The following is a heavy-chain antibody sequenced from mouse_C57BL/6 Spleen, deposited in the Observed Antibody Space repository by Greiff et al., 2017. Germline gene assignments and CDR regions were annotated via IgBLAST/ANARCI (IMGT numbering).Heavy chain of an antibody. CDR3: VRGSTYWYFDV. CDR1: GFTFNTYA. V-gene: IGHV10-3*01. CDR2: IRSKSSNYAT. J-gene: IGHJ1*03. Sequence: VQLVESGGGLVQPKGSLKLSCAASGFTFNTYAMHWVRQAPGKGLEWVARIRSKSSNYATYYADSVKDRFTISRDDSQSMLYLQMNNLKTEDTALCYCVRGSTYWYFDVWGTGTTVTVSS. D-gene: IGHD1-1*01.